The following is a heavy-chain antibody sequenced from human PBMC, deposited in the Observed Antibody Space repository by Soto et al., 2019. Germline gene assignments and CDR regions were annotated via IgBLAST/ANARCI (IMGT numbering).Heavy chain of an antibody. CDR3: ASNTTPGGMDV. J-gene: IGHJ6*02. Sequence: GGSLRLSCAASGFAVSTHYMSWVRQAPGKGLEWVSVLSSGGSTYYADSVEGRFTISGDIYKNSVFLQMDSLRAEDTAVYYCASNTTPGGMDVWGQGTTVTVSS. CDR1: GFAVSTHY. CDR2: LSSGGST. D-gene: IGHD1-26*01. V-gene: IGHV3-53*01.